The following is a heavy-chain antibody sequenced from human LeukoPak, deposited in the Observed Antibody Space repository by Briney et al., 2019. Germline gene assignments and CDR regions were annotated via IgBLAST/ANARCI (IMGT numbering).Heavy chain of an antibody. Sequence: GGSLRLSCAASGFSFTTYAMSWVRQAPGKGLEWVSTVSGSGGRTFYADSVKGRFTISKDNTKKILYLQMSSLRGEDKAVYYFAKDQINRIEAVGPIEYWGQGTLVTVSS. J-gene: IGHJ4*02. D-gene: IGHD6-13*01. CDR2: VSGSGGRT. V-gene: IGHV3-23*01. CDR3: AKDQINRIEAVGPIEY. CDR1: GFSFTTYA.